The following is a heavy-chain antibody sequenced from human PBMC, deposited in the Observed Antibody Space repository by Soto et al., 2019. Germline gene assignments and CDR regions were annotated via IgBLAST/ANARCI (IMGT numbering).Heavy chain of an antibody. Sequence: GGSLRLSCAASGFTFSNNAMDWVRQAPGKGLEWVAVISYDGSNKYIAESVKGRFTISRDNSKNTLFLQMNSLRAEDTAIYYCARGTTTSAFSAMDVWGQGTTVTVSS. CDR3: ARGTTTSAFSAMDV. D-gene: IGHD1-1*01. V-gene: IGHV3-30-3*01. J-gene: IGHJ6*02. CDR1: GFTFSNNA. CDR2: ISYDGSNK.